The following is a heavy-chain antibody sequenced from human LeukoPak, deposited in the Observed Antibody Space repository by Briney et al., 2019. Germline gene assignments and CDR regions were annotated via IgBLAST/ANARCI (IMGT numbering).Heavy chain of an antibody. CDR2: IYYSGST. J-gene: IGHJ1*01. CDR3: AGSSSSSWLDEYFQH. Sequence: SETLSLTCTVSGGSISSSSYYWGWIRQPPGKGLEWIGSIYYSGSTYYNPSLKSRVTISVDTSKNQFSLKLSSVTAADTAVYYCAGSSSSSWLDEYFQHWGQGTLVTVSS. D-gene: IGHD6-13*01. V-gene: IGHV4-39*07. CDR1: GGSISSSSYY.